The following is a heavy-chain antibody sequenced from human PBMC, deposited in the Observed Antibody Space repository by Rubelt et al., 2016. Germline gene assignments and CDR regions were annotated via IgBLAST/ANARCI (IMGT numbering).Heavy chain of an antibody. CDR2: ISSDSSKI. J-gene: IGHJ4*02. D-gene: IGHD3-22*01. CDR3: AKSGGPAVVTEHDY. CDR1: AFTFSDSY. V-gene: IGHV3-11*01. Sequence: GEPGGSLRISCAAAAFTFSDSYMSWIRQAPGKGQEWVSCISSDSSKIHYADSVKGRFTISRDNAKKSLYLQMNSLRADDTAVYYCAKSGGPAVVTEHDYVGQGTLVTVSS.